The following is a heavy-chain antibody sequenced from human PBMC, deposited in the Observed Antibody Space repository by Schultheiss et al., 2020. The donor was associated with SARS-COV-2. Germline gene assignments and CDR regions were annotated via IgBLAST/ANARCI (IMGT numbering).Heavy chain of an antibody. CDR1: GFTFTSYG. Sequence: GGSLRLSCAASGFTFTSYGMHWVRQAPGKGLEWVAVMSFDGTNRYFGDSVKGRFTISRDNAKNSLYLQMNSLRAEDTALYYCAKGRPFFYYFDYWGQGTLVTVSS. CDR3: AKGRPFFYYFDY. V-gene: IGHV3-33*05. CDR2: MSFDGTNR. D-gene: IGHD6-25*01. J-gene: IGHJ4*02.